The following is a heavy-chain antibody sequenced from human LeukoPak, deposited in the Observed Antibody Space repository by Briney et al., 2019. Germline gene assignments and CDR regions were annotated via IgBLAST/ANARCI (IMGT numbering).Heavy chain of an antibody. Sequence: SATLSLTCTVSGGSISSYYWSWIRQPPGKGLEWIGYIYYSGSTNYNPSLKSRVTISVDTSKNQFSLKLSSVTAADTAVYYCARGPMVRGVRAWFDPWGQGTLVTVSS. J-gene: IGHJ5*02. CDR1: GGSISSYY. D-gene: IGHD3-10*01. V-gene: IGHV4-59*01. CDR2: IYYSGST. CDR3: ARGPMVRGVRAWFDP.